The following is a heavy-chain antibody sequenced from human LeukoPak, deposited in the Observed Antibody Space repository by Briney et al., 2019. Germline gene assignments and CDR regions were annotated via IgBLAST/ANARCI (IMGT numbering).Heavy chain of an antibody. CDR1: GFTFSNAW. CDR3: TTGPEVVAATLAFDI. Sequence: GGSLRLSCAASGFTFSNAWMSWVRQAPGKGLEGVGRIKSKTDGGTTDYAAPVKGRFTISRDDSKNTLYLQMNSLKTEDTAVYYCTTGPEVVAATLAFDIWGQGTMVTVSS. CDR2: IKSKTDGGTT. V-gene: IGHV3-15*01. J-gene: IGHJ3*02. D-gene: IGHD2-15*01.